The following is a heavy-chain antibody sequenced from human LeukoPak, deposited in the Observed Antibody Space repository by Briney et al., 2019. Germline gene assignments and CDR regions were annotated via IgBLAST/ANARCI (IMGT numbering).Heavy chain of an antibody. CDR3: ARDRPGGPRDFDWLYPFDY. Sequence: PGGSLRLSCAASGFTFSSYWMSWVRQAPGKGLEWVANIKQDGSEKYYVDSVKGRFTISRDNAKNSLYLQMNSLRAEDTAVYYCARDRPGGPRDFDWLYPFDYWGQGTLVTVPS. D-gene: IGHD3-9*01. V-gene: IGHV3-7*03. CDR1: GFTFSSYW. J-gene: IGHJ4*02. CDR2: IKQDGSEK.